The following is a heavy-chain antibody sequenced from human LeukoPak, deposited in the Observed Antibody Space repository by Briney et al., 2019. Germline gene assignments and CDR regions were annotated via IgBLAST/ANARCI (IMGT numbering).Heavy chain of an antibody. V-gene: IGHV3-48*01. J-gene: IGHJ5*02. CDR3: ARTDFWSGHNWFDP. Sequence: GGSLRLSCAASGFTFSSYSMNWVRQAPGKGLEWVSYISSSSSTIYYADSVKGRFTISRDNAKNSLYLQMNSLRAEDTAVYYCARTDFWSGHNWFDPWGQGTLVTVSS. D-gene: IGHD3-3*01. CDR1: GFTFSSYS. CDR2: ISSSSSTI.